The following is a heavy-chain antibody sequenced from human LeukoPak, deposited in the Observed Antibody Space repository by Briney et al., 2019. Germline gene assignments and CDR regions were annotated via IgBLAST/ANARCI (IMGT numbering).Heavy chain of an antibody. CDR1: GFTFSSYS. CDR2: ISSSSSYI. D-gene: IGHD3-9*01. CDR3: ARGYYDILTGYLTPFDY. V-gene: IGHV3-21*01. J-gene: IGHJ4*02. Sequence: GGSLRLSCAASGFTFSSYSMNWVRQAPGKGLEWVSSISSSSSYIYYADSVKGRFTISRDNAKNSLYLQMNSLGAEDTAVYYCARGYYDILTGYLTPFDYWGQGTLVTVSS.